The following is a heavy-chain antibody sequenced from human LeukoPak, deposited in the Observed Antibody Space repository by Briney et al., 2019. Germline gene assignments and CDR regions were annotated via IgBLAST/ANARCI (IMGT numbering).Heavy chain of an antibody. CDR2: IYYSGST. J-gene: IGHJ4*02. Sequence: PSETLSLTCTVSGGSISSYYWSWIRQPPGKGLEWIGYIYYSGSTNYNPSLKSRVTISVDTSKNQFSLKLSSVTAADTAVYYCARLRPGIAVATFDYWGQGTPVTVSS. CDR3: ARLRPGIAVATFDY. V-gene: IGHV4-59*01. CDR1: GGSISSYY. D-gene: IGHD6-19*01.